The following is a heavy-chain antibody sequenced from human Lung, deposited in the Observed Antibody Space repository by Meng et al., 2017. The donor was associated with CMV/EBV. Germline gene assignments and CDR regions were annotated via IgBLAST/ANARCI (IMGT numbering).Heavy chain of an antibody. CDR3: AREPGDRYDFWSGYAFDI. Sequence: GGSLRLXCAASGFTFSSYWMSWARQAPGKGLEWVANIKQDGSEKYYVDSVKGRFTISRDNAKNSLYLQMNSLRAEDTAVYYCAREPGDRYDFWSGYAFDIWGQGTMVTVSS. D-gene: IGHD3-3*01. J-gene: IGHJ3*02. CDR2: IKQDGSEK. V-gene: IGHV3-7*01. CDR1: GFTFSSYW.